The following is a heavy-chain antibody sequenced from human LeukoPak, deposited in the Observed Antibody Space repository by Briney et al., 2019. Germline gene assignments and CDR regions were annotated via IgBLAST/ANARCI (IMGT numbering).Heavy chain of an antibody. J-gene: IGHJ4*02. CDR2: IYHSGST. CDR3: ARGHPDYCSGGSCSGSDY. CDR1: GGSISSGGYY. Sequence: PSQTLSLTCTVSGGSISSGGYYWSWIRQPPGKGLEWIGYIYHSGSTYYNPSLKSRVTISVDTSKNQFSLKLSSVTAADTAVYYCARGHPDYCSGGSCSGSDYWGQGTLVTVSS. V-gene: IGHV4-30-2*01. D-gene: IGHD2-15*01.